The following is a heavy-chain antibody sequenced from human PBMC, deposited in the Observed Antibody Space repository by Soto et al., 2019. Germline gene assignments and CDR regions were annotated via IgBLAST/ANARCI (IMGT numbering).Heavy chain of an antibody. V-gene: IGHV1-18*01. Sequence: GASVKVSCKASGYTFTSYGISWVRQATGQGLEWMGWISAYNGNTNYAQKLQGRVTMTTDTSTSTAYMELRSLRSDDTAVYYCARDTGLEAWAAMPMPDYYGMDVWGQGTTVTVSS. D-gene: IGHD2-2*01. CDR2: ISAYNGNT. CDR3: ARDTGLEAWAAMPMPDYYGMDV. CDR1: GYTFTSYG. J-gene: IGHJ6*02.